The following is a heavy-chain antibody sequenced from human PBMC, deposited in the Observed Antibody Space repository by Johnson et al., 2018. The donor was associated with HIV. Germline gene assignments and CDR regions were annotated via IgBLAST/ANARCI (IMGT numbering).Heavy chain of an antibody. CDR1: GFTFSSYA. CDR2: ISYDGSNK. Sequence: QVQLVESGGSVVRRGGSPRLSCAASGFTFSSYAMHWVRQAPGKGLEWVAVISYDGSNKYYAESVKGPFTISRNSSKNTLYMQMNSLRAEDTAVYYCARDRKQLVLPDAFDIWGQGTMVTVSS. J-gene: IGHJ3*02. CDR3: ARDRKQLVLPDAFDI. D-gene: IGHD1-1*01. V-gene: IGHV3-30-3*01.